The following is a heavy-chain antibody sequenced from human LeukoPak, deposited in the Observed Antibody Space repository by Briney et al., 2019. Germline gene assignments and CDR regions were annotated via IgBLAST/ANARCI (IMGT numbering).Heavy chain of an antibody. D-gene: IGHD4-23*01. CDR1: GFTVSSNY. CDR2: IYSGGST. CDR3: ARLTVVTDWYFDL. J-gene: IGHJ2*01. V-gene: IGHV3-53*01. Sequence: GGSLRLSCAASGFTVSSNYMSWVRQAPGKGLEWVSVIYSGGSTYYADSVKGRFTISRDNSKNTLYLQMNSLRAEDTAVYYCARLTVVTDWYFDLWGRGTLVTVSS.